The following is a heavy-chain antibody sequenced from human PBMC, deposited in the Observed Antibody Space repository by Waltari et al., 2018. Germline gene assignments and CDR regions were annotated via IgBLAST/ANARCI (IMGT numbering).Heavy chain of an antibody. Sequence: EVQLVESGGGLVQPGGSLRLSCAASGITFSSYAMSWVRQAPGKGLEWVSAIRGSGNSTNSADSGKGRCTISRDNSKNTRYLQMNSLRAEDTAVYYCAKESRAAMGWEYDYWGQGTLVTVSS. D-gene: IGHD2-2*01. CDR3: AKESRAAMGWEYDY. J-gene: IGHJ4*02. CDR1: GITFSSYA. V-gene: IGHV3-23*04. CDR2: IRGSGNST.